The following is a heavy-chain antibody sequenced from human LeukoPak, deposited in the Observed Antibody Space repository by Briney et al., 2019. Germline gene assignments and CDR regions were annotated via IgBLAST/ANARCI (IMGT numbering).Heavy chain of an antibody. CDR2: IYSGGST. D-gene: IGHD6-19*01. J-gene: IGHJ4*02. CDR3: ARATPGIAVAGTYYFDY. CDR1: GFTVSSNY. V-gene: IGHV3-66*01. Sequence: PGGSLRLSCAASGFTVSSNYMSRVRQAPGKGLEWVSVIYSGGSTYYADSVKGRFTISRDNSKNTLYLQMNSLRAEDTAVYYCARATPGIAVAGTYYFDYWGQGTLVTVSS.